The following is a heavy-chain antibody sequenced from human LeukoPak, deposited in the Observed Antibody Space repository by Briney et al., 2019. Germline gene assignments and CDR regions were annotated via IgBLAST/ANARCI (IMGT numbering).Heavy chain of an antibody. CDR2: INPGDSDP. D-gene: IGHD3-16*01. V-gene: IGHV5-51*01. CDR3: ARQGQSFGGMDV. Sequence: GESLKISCQASGYTFNTYWIGWVRQMPGKGLEWMGIINPGDSDPRYSPSFQGRATISADRSISTAYLQWSTLKASDTAMYYCARQGQSFGGMDVWGEGTTVTVSS. J-gene: IGHJ6*04. CDR1: GYTFNTYW.